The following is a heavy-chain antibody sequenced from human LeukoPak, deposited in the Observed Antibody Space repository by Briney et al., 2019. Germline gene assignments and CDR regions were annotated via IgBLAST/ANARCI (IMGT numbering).Heavy chain of an antibody. Sequence: PSETLSLTCAVYGGSFSGYYWSWIRQPPGKGLEWIGEINHSGGTNYNPSLKSRVTISVDTSKNQFSLKLSSVTAADTAVYYCARTTDSNDAFDIWGQGTMVTVSS. CDR1: GGSFSGYY. CDR2: INHSGGT. J-gene: IGHJ3*02. CDR3: ARTTDSNDAFDI. D-gene: IGHD1-1*01. V-gene: IGHV4-34*01.